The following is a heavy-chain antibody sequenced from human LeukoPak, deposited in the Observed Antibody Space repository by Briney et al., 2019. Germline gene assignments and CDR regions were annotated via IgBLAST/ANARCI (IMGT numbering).Heavy chain of an antibody. CDR1: GFTFSTYW. J-gene: IGHJ4*02. Sequence: GGSLRLSCAASGFTFSTYWMSWVRQAPGEGLEWVANIKADGSVRFYVDSVEGRFTIFRDNAKNSLYLQMNSLRVEDTAMYYCAWGEFGDLRYDYWGQGSLVTVSS. V-gene: IGHV3-7*03. CDR2: IKADGSVR. CDR3: AWGEFGDLRYDY. D-gene: IGHD4-17*01.